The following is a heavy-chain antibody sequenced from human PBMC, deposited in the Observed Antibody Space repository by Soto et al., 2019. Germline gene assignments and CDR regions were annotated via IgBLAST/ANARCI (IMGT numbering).Heavy chain of an antibody. CDR1: GGSISSGGYF. CDR3: AREPSI. CDR2: IYYSGGT. V-gene: IGHV4-31*03. J-gene: IGHJ4*02. Sequence: QVQLQESGPGLVKPSQTLSLTCTVSGGSISSGGYFWNWIRQHPGKGLEWIGYIYYSGGTYYNPFLKRRVTISVDTSKTQFSLKLSSVTASDAAVYYSAREPSIWGPGTLVTVSS.